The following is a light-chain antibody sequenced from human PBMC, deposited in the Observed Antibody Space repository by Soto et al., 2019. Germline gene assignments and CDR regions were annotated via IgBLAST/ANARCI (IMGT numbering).Light chain of an antibody. V-gene: IGKV3-11*01. J-gene: IGKJ5*01. CDR2: DAS. Sequence: EIVMTQSPPILSVSPGDRATLSCRASQSVSSYLAWYQQKPGQAPRLLIYDASNRATGIPARFSGSGSGTDFTLTISSLEPEDFAVYYCQQRSNWPPITFGQGTRLEIK. CDR3: QQRSNWPPIT. CDR1: QSVSSY.